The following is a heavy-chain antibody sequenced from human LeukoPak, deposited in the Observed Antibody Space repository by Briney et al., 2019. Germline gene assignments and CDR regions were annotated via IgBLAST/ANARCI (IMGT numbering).Heavy chain of an antibody. CDR2: IGTAGDT. Sequence: GGSLRLSCAACTFTLSTYDKQWVRQPTGEGQEWVSSIGTAGDTYYPGSVKGRFTISRENAKNSLYLQMNSLRVEDTAVYYCARGSIAARAVWDYWGQGTLVTVSS. V-gene: IGHV3-13*01. CDR1: TFTLSTYD. J-gene: IGHJ4*02. CDR3: ARGSIAARAVWDY. D-gene: IGHD6-6*01.